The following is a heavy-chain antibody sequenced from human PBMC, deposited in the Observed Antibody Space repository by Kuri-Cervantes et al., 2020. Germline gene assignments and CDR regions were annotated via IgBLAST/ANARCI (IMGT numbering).Heavy chain of an antibody. CDR1: RYSFTSYW. Sequence: KVSCKDSRYSFTSYWIGWVRQMPGKGLQWMGIIYPGYSDTKYSPSFQGQVTISADKSISSAYLQWSSLKASDTAMYYCARQEGPYYYDSSGYLRAFDIWGQGTMVTVSS. D-gene: IGHD3-22*01. CDR2: IYPGYSDT. V-gene: IGHV5-51*01. CDR3: ARQEGPYYYDSSGYLRAFDI. J-gene: IGHJ3*02.